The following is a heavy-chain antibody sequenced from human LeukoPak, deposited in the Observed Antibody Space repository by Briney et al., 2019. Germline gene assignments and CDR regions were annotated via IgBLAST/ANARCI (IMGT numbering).Heavy chain of an antibody. CDR1: GGTFSSYA. CDR2: IIPIFGTA. Sequence: GASVKVSCKASGGTFSSYAISWVRQAPGQGLEWMGGIIPIFGTANYAQKFQGRVAITADESTSTAYMELSSLRSEDTAVYYCARTPITIFGRASQRSSYYFDYWGQGTLVTVSS. V-gene: IGHV1-69*13. J-gene: IGHJ4*02. CDR3: ARTPITIFGRASQRSSYYFDY. D-gene: IGHD3-3*01.